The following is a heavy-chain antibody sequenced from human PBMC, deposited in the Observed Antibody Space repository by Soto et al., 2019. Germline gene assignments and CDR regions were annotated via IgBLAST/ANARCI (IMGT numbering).Heavy chain of an antibody. CDR1: GGSISSSNW. J-gene: IGHJ6*02. D-gene: IGHD2-15*01. Sequence: PSETLSLTCAVSGGSISSSNWWSWVRQPPGKGLEWIGEIYHSGSTNYNPSLKSRVTISVDKSKNQFSLKLSSVTAADTAVYYCAKDRILLGYYYYYGMDVWGQGTTVTVSS. CDR3: AKDRILLGYYYYYGMDV. CDR2: IYHSGST. V-gene: IGHV4-4*02.